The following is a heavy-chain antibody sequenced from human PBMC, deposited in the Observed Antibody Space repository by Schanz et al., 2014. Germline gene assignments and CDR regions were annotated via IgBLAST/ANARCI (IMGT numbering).Heavy chain of an antibody. Sequence: QVLLVQSGAEVKKPGASVKVSCKASGYRFIGYYVHWVRQAPGQGLEWMGRVSPYSGDTNYAQMFQGRVTMTTDTFISTAYMELSRLTSDDTAVFFCARENTAVAGMPRVMDVWGQGTTVTVTS. V-gene: IGHV1-2*06. J-gene: IGHJ6*02. CDR3: ARENTAVAGMPRVMDV. CDR2: VSPYSGDT. CDR1: GYRFIGYY. D-gene: IGHD6-19*01.